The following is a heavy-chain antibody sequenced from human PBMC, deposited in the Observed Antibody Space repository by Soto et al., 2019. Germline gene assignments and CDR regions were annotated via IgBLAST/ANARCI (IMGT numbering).Heavy chain of an antibody. D-gene: IGHD3-10*01. V-gene: IGHV1-2*04. J-gene: IGHJ3*02. Sequence: QVQLVQSGAEVKKPGASVKVSCKASGYTFTGYYMHWVRQAPGQGLEWMGWINPNSGGTNYAQKFQGWVTMTRDTXTSTACMELSRLRSDDTAVYYCARNYYGSVPDAFDIWGQGTMVTVSS. CDR2: INPNSGGT. CDR1: GYTFTGYY. CDR3: ARNYYGSVPDAFDI.